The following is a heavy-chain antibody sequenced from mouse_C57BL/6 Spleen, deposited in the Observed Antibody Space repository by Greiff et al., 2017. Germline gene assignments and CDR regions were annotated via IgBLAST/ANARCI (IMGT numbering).Heavy chain of an antibody. J-gene: IGHJ1*03. D-gene: IGHD1-1*01. Sequence: QVQLQQSGPELVKPGASVKISCKASGYAFRSSWMNWVKQRPGKGLEWIGRISPGDGDTNYNGKFKGKATLTADKSSSTAYMQLSSLTSEDSAVYFCARPVTTVVRYFDVWGTGTTVTVSS. CDR2: ISPGDGDT. CDR3: ARPVTTVVRYFDV. CDR1: GYAFRSSW. V-gene: IGHV1-82*01.